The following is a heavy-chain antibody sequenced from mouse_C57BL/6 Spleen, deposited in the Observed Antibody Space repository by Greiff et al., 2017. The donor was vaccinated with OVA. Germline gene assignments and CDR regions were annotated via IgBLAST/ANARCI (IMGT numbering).Heavy chain of an antibody. CDR3: ARTYGNPYWYFDV. D-gene: IGHD2-1*01. Sequence: QVQLQQPGAELVKPGASVKLSCKASGYTLTSYWMQWVKQRPGQGLEWIGEIDPSDSYTNYNQKFKGKATLTVDTSSSTAYMQLSSLTSEDSAVYYCARTYGNPYWYFDVWGTVTTVTVSS. CDR1: GYTLTSYW. CDR2: IDPSDSYT. J-gene: IGHJ1*03. V-gene: IGHV1-50*01.